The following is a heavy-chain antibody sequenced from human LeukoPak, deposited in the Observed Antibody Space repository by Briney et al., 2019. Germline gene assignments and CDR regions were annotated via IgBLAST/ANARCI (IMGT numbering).Heavy chain of an antibody. CDR2: FDPEDGET. V-gene: IGHV1-24*01. Sequence: GXGLXGRGGFDPEDGETIYAQKFQGRVTMPEDTSTDTAYMELSSLRSEDTAVYYCATDLFLRLRGGDYWGQGTLVTVSS. D-gene: IGHD2-21*01. J-gene: IGHJ4*02. CDR3: ATDLFLRLRGGDY.